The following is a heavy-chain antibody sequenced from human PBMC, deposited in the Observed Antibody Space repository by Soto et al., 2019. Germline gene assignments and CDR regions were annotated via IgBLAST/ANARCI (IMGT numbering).Heavy chain of an antibody. D-gene: IGHD2-2*01. J-gene: IGHJ6*01. Sequence: QVQLVQSGAEVKKPGSSVKVSCKASGGTFSSYAISWVRQAPGQGLEWMGGIIPIFGTANYAQKFQGRVTITADESTCTAYRGGGRRRSDAPAPHYCAVGGDWSSTSCAPLYYDGM. CDR2: IIPIFGTA. CDR3: AVGGDWSSTSCAPLYYDGM. V-gene: IGHV1-69*01. CDR1: GGTFSSYA.